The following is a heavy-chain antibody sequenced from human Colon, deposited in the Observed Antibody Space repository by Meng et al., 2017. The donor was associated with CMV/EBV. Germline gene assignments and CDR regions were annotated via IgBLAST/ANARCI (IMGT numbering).Heavy chain of an antibody. CDR3: ARGGGTPIRGVLPFDF. V-gene: IGHV4-34*01. J-gene: IGHJ4*02. D-gene: IGHD3-10*01. CDR1: GGSFSPYY. CDR2: IDHTGST. Sequence: QLQRQQWASVLFESSDLTSLTCALCGGSFSPYYWSWIRQSPGKGLEWIAEIDHTGSTNYNPSLKSRVTISIDTSNSHFSLNLTSATAADTAVYYCARGGGTPIRGVLPFDFWGQGTLVTVSS.